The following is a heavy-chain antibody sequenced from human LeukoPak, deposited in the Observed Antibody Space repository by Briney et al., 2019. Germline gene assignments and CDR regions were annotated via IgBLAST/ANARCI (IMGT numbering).Heavy chain of an antibody. D-gene: IGHD6-19*01. CDR2: IRGSGGGT. J-gene: IGHJ4*02. V-gene: IGHV3-23*01. CDR1: GFTFSSYA. CDR3: AKAGIGVVGYFDY. Sequence: PGGSLRLSCAASGFTFSSYAMSWVRQAPGKGLEWDSTIRGSGGGTYYADSVKGRFTISRDNSKNTLYLQMNSLRDEDTALYYCAKAGIGVVGYFDYWGQGTLVTVSS.